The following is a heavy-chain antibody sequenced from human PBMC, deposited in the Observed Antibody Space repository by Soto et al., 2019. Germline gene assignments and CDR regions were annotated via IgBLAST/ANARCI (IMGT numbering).Heavy chain of an antibody. CDR2: IKQDGSEE. V-gene: IGHV3-7*01. CDR1: GFTFSSYW. J-gene: IGHJ6*04. CDR3: AREIAARL. Sequence: EVQLVESGGGLVQPGGSLRFSCAASGFTFSSYWMSWFRQAPGKGLEWVANIKQDGSEENYVDSVKGRFTISRDNAKNALYLQMNSLRVEDTAVYYCAREIAARLWGKGTTVTVSS. D-gene: IGHD6-6*01.